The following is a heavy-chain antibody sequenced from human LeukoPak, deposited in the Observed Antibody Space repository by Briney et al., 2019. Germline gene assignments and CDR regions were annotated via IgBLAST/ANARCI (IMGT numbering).Heavy chain of an antibody. CDR3: ARDGVAIDAFDV. J-gene: IGHJ3*01. V-gene: IGHV4-59*01. D-gene: IGHD2-15*01. CDR1: GGSISSYY. CDR2: IYYSGST. Sequence: SETLSLTCTVSGGSISSYYWSWIRQPPGKGLEWIGYIYYSGSTNYNPSLKSRATISVDTSKNQFSLKLSSVTAADTAVYYCARDGVAIDAFDVWGQGTMVTVST.